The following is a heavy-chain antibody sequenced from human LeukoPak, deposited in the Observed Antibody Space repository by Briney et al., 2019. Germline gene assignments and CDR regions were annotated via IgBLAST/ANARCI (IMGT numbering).Heavy chain of an antibody. CDR1: GFTFSSYA. Sequence: GGSLRLSCAASGFTFSSYAMNWVRQPPGKGLEWISFITSSSSTISYADPVNGRFIISRDNAKNSLYLQMNSLRDEDTAVYYCVRDPYGTVGATVDIWGQGTLVTVPS. J-gene: IGHJ3*02. CDR2: ITSSSSTI. D-gene: IGHD1-26*01. CDR3: VRDPYGTVGATVDI. V-gene: IGHV3-48*02.